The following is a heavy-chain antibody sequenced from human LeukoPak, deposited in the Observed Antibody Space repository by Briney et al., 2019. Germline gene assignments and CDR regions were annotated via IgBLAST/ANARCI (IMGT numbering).Heavy chain of an antibody. J-gene: IGHJ4*02. Sequence: GGSLRLSCSASGFTFSSYAMHWVRQAPGKGLEWVSAISGSGGSTYYADSVKGRFTISRGNSKNTLYLQMNSLRAEDTAVYYCAKPGYSYRPPLFDYWGQGTLVTVSS. V-gene: IGHV3-23*01. CDR2: ISGSGGST. D-gene: IGHD5-18*01. CDR1: GFTFSSYA. CDR3: AKPGYSYRPPLFDY.